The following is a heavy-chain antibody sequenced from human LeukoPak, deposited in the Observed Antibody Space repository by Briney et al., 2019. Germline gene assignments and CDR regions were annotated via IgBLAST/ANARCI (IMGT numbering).Heavy chain of an antibody. Sequence: ASVTVSCKASGYTFASYDINWVRQATGQGLEWMGWMNPNSGNTGYAQKFQGRVTMTRNTSISTAYMELSSLRSEDTAVYYCARVTSQWLVVYYYYYMDVWGKGTTVTVSS. D-gene: IGHD6-19*01. CDR2: MNPNSGNT. J-gene: IGHJ6*03. V-gene: IGHV1-8*01. CDR1: GYTFASYD. CDR3: ARVTSQWLVVYYYYYMDV.